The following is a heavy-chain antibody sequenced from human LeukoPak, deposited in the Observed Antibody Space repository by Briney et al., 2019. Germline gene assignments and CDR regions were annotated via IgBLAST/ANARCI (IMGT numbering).Heavy chain of an antibody. D-gene: IGHD5-12*01. J-gene: IGHJ4*02. CDR2: INPNSGGT. V-gene: IGHV1-2*02. CDR1: GYTFTGYY. CDR3: ARERDIVATITGPGY. Sequence: GASVKVSCKASGYTFTGYYMHWVRQAPGQGLEWMGWINPNSGGTNYAQKFQGRVTMTRDTSISTAYMELSRLRSDDTAVYYCARERDIVATITGPGYWGQGTLVTVSS.